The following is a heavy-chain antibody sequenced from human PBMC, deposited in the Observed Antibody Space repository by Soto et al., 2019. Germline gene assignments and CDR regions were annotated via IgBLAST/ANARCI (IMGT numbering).Heavy chain of an antibody. Sequence: EVQLVESGGGLVQPGGSLRLSCAAFGFTFSNYAMDWVRQAPGKVLEYVSGISSNGVGTYYANSVKDRFTISRDNSKNTLYLQMGSLRAEDMAVYYCARREQSDYYYMDVWGKGTSVTVSS. J-gene: IGHJ6*03. CDR3: ARREQSDYYYMDV. CDR2: ISSNGVGT. V-gene: IGHV3-64*01. D-gene: IGHD6-19*01. CDR1: GFTFSNYA.